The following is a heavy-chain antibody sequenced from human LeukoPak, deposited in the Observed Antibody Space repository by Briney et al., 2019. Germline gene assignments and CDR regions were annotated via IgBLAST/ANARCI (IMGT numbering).Heavy chain of an antibody. J-gene: IGHJ4*02. CDR3: ARDRDSNGQIDY. CDR1: GGSNSSGGYS. CDR2: LYYSGRT. D-gene: IGHD3-22*01. Sequence: SETLSLTCTVSGGSNSSGGYSWTWIRQPPGKGLEWIGCLYYSGRTYYSPSLMSRLTISLDTSKNQFSLKLSSVTAAVTAVYYCARDRDSNGQIDYWGQGTLVTVSS. V-gene: IGHV4-31*03.